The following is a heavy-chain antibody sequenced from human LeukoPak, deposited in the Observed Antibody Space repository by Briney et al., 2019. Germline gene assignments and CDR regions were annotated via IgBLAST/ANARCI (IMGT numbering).Heavy chain of an antibody. CDR1: GGSISSYY. CDR2: IYYSGST. Sequence: SETLSLTCTVSGGSISSYYWSWIRQPPGKELEWIGYIYYSGSTNYNPSLKSRVTISVDTSKNQFSPKLSSVTAADTAVYYCARGRKIYYYYYMDVWEKGTTVTVSS. J-gene: IGHJ6*03. V-gene: IGHV4-59*01. CDR3: ARGRKIYYYYYMDV.